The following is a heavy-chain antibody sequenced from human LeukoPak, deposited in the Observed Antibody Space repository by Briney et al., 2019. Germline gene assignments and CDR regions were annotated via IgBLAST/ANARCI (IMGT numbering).Heavy chain of an antibody. V-gene: IGHV4-59*08. CDR3: AGAGPYSSSWYGY. Sequence: PSETLSLTCTVSGGSISSYYWSWIRQPPGKGLEWIGYIYYSGSTNYNPSLKSRVTISVDTSKNQFSLRLSSVPAADTAVYYCAGAGPYSSSWYGYWGQGTLVTVSS. CDR2: IYYSGST. J-gene: IGHJ4*02. D-gene: IGHD6-13*01. CDR1: GGSISSYY.